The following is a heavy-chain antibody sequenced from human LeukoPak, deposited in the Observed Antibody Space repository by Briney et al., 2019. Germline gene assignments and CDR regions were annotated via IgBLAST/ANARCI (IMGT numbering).Heavy chain of an antibody. J-gene: IGHJ6*02. Sequence: GGSLRLSCAASGFTFDDYGMSWVRQAPGKGLEWVANIKQDGSEKYYVDSVKGRFTISRDNAKNSLYLQMNSLRAEDTAVYYCARDMWLATGHGMDVWGQGTTVTVSS. D-gene: IGHD5-12*01. CDR2: IKQDGSEK. V-gene: IGHV3-7*01. CDR1: GFTFDDYG. CDR3: ARDMWLATGHGMDV.